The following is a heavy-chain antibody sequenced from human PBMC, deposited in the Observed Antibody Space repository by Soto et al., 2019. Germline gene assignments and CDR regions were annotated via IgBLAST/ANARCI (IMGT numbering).Heavy chain of an antibody. CDR3: ARGSEAPYYDYYGMDV. Sequence: QVQLVQSGAEVKKPGASVKVSCKASGYTFTGYYLHWVRQAPGQGLEWMGWINPNSGGTNYAQKCQGRVTMASDTSISTACMELSRLRSDDTAVYYCARGSEAPYYDYYGMDVWGQGTTVTF. D-gene: IGHD6-25*01. J-gene: IGHJ6*02. V-gene: IGHV1-2*02. CDR2: INPNSGGT. CDR1: GYTFTGYY.